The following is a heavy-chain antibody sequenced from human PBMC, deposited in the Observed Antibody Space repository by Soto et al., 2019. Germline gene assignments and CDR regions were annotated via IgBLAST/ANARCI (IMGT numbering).Heavy chain of an antibody. CDR2: INHSGSA. D-gene: IGHD2-2*01. V-gene: IGHV4-34*01. CDR1: GGSFSGYY. Sequence: PSETLSLTCAVYGGSFSGYYWSWIRQPPGKGLEWIGEINHSGSANYNPSLKSRVTISVDTSKNQFSLKLSSVTAADTAVYYCARGPCSSTSCYAFYYYYYMDVWGKGTTVTVSS. J-gene: IGHJ6*03. CDR3: ARGPCSSTSCYAFYYYYYMDV.